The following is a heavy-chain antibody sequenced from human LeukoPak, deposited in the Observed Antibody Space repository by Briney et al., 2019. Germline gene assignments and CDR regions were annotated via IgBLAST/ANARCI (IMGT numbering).Heavy chain of an antibody. CDR1: GGSFSGYY. Sequence: PSETLSLTSAVYGGSFSGYYWSWIRQPPGKGLEWIGEINHSGSTNYNPSLKSRVTISVDTSKNQFSLKLSSVTAADTAVYYCAREAKVVVVAAKEAYYFDYWGQGTLVTVSS. D-gene: IGHD2-15*01. J-gene: IGHJ4*02. CDR2: INHSGST. V-gene: IGHV4-34*01. CDR3: AREAKVVVVAAKEAYYFDY.